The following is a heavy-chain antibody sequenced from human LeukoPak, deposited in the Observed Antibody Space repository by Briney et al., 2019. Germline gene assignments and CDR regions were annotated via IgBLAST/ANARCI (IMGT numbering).Heavy chain of an antibody. D-gene: IGHD3-10*01. CDR1: GGSLSSYY. Sequence: PSETLSLTCTVSGGSLSSYYWSWIRQPPGKGLEGIGYLHYSGSTNYNPSLKSRVTISVDKSKNQFSLKLSSVTAADTAVYYCARAFYPPGGYFDYWGQGTLVTVSS. CDR3: ARAFYPPGGYFDY. V-gene: IGHV4-59*12. CDR2: LHYSGST. J-gene: IGHJ4*02.